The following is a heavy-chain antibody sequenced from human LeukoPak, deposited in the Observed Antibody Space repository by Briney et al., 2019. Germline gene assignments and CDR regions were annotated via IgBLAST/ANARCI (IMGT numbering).Heavy chain of an antibody. V-gene: IGHV1-18*01. CDR3: AIFQGSYYDTSGYLGGDY. J-gene: IGHJ4*02. D-gene: IGHD3-22*01. CDR1: GYTFTNYG. CDR2: ISAYSGNT. Sequence: ASVKVSCKASGYTFTNYGIFWVRQAPGQGLEWMGWISAYSGNTNYAQKLQGRVTMTTETSTSTAYMELESLRSDDTAVYYCAIFQGSYYDTSGYLGGDYWGQGTLVTVSS.